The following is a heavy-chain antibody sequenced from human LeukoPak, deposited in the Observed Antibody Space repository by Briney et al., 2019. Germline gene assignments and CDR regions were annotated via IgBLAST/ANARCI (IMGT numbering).Heavy chain of an antibody. CDR2: INPNSGGT. V-gene: IGHV1-2*02. CDR3: ARVAYYFYAMDV. Sequence: ASVKVSCKASGYTFIDYNIHWVRQAPGQGLEWMGWINPNSGGTNYAQKFQGRVHMTRDTSISTAYMELSRLRSDDTALYYCARVAYYFYAMDVWGQGTTVTVSS. J-gene: IGHJ6*02. CDR1: GYTFIDYN.